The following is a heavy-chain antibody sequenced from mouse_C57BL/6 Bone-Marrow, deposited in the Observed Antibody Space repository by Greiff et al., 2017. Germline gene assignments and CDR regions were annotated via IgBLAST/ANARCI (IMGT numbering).Heavy chain of an antibody. V-gene: IGHV5-2*01. D-gene: IGHD1-1*01. CDR3: ARLYYISSSYAMDY. J-gene: IGHJ4*01. Sequence: QRVESGGGLVQPGESLKLSCESNEYEFPSHDMSWVRKTPEKRLELVAAINSDGGSTYYPDTMERRFIISSDNTKKTLYQRMSSLRSEDTALYYCARLYYISSSYAMDYWGQGTSVTVSS. CDR1: EYEFPSHD. CDR2: INSDGGST.